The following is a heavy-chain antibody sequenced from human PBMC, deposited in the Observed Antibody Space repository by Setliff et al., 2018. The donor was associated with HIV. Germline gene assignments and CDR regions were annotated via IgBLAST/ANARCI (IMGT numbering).Heavy chain of an antibody. Sequence: SVKVSCKASGGTFSSYAISWVRQAPGQGLEWMGGIIPIFGTANYAQKFQGRVTITADESTSTAYMELSSLRSEDTAVYYCARDGPIAAAGTEWLWFDPWGQGTLVTVSS. V-gene: IGHV1-69*13. CDR3: ARDGPIAAAGTEWLWFDP. CDR1: GGTFSSYA. CDR2: IIPIFGTA. J-gene: IGHJ5*02. D-gene: IGHD6-13*01.